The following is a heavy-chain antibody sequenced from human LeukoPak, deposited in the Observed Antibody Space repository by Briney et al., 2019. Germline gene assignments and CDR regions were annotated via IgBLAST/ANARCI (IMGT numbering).Heavy chain of an antibody. Sequence: GGLLRLSCAASGFTFSTYSMNWVRQAPGKGLEWVTFISSCSSYIYYADSIKGRFTISRDNEKNSLYLHVNSLRAEDTAVYYCARGDGGGSYFYYYRMDVWGQGTTVTV. D-gene: IGHD1-26*01. CDR2: ISSCSSYI. CDR3: ARGDGGGSYFYYYRMDV. V-gene: IGHV3-21*01. CDR1: GFTFSTYS. J-gene: IGHJ6*02.